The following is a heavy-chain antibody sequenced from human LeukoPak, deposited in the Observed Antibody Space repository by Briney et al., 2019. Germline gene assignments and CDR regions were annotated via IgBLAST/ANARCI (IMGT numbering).Heavy chain of an antibody. V-gene: IGHV3-7*01. Sequence: PGGSLRLSCAASGFSFNKYWMSWVRQAPGKGPEWVANIKQDGSDKYYVDSVKGRFTISRDNAKNSLYLQMNSLRAEDTAVYYCARVVIVRGWFDPWGQGTLVTVSS. CDR2: IKQDGSDK. J-gene: IGHJ5*02. D-gene: IGHD2/OR15-2a*01. CDR1: GFSFNKYW. CDR3: ARVVIVRGWFDP.